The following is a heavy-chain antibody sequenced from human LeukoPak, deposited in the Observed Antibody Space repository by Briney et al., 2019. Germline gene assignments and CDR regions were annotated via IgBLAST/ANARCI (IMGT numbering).Heavy chain of an antibody. D-gene: IGHD3-10*01. CDR1: GYTFSRYG. Sequence: ASVKVSCKASGYTFSRYGISWVRQAPGQGLEWMGWISAYNGNTNYAQKLQGRVTMTTDTSTSTAYMELRSLRSDDTAVYYCARDPLRFGELLGYFDYWGQGTLVTVSS. CDR2: ISAYNGNT. J-gene: IGHJ4*02. CDR3: ARDPLRFGELLGYFDY. V-gene: IGHV1-18*01.